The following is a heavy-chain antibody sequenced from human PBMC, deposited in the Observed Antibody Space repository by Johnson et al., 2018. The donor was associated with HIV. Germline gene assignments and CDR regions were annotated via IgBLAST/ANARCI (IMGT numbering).Heavy chain of an antibody. CDR3: ARAPEVRGIDAFDI. CDR2: ISYDGSNK. V-gene: IGHV3-30*03. D-gene: IGHD3-10*01. J-gene: IGHJ3*02. CDR1: GFTFSSYG. Sequence: QVQLVESGGGVVQPGRSLRLSCAASGFTFSSYGMHWVRQAPGKGLEWVAVISYDGSNKYYADSVKGRFTISRDNSKNTLYLQMNILTAEDTAVYYCARAPEVRGIDAFDIWGQGTMVTVS.